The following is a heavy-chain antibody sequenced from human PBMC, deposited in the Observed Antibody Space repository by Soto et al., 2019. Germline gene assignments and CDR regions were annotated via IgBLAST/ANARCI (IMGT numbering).Heavy chain of an antibody. J-gene: IGHJ4*02. CDR1: GGSFSGYY. D-gene: IGHD3-16*02. V-gene: IGHV4-34*01. Sequence: PSETLSLTCAVYGGSFSGYYWSWIRQPPGKGLEWIGEINHSGSTNYNPSLKSRVTISVDTSKNQFSLKLSSVTAADTAVYYCARGPIYDYVWGSYRHSPRLYFDYWGQGTLVTVSS. CDR2: INHSGST. CDR3: ARGPIYDYVWGSYRHSPRLYFDY.